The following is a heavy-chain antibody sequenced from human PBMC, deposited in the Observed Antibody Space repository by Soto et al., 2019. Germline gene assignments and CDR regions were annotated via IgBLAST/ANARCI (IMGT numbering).Heavy chain of an antibody. V-gene: IGHV3-7*03. CDR2: IKQEGSEK. J-gene: IGHJ4*02. Sequence: EVQLVESGGGLVQPGGSLRLSCAASGSTFRSYWMSWVRQAQGKGLEGVANIKQEGSEKYYVDSLKGRFTISRDNAKNALYLQMNSLRAEDTAVYYCARGPIGYSYGHHYWGQGTLVTVSS. D-gene: IGHD5-18*01. CDR1: GSTFRSYW. CDR3: ARGPIGYSYGHHY.